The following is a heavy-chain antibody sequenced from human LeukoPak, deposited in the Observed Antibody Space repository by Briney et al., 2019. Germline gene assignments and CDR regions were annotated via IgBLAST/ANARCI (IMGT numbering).Heavy chain of an antibody. J-gene: IGHJ3*02. CDR3: ATVGTTSATDAFDI. D-gene: IGHD1-26*01. Sequence: PEASVKVSCKVSGYTLTELSMHWVRQAPGKGPEWMGGFDPEDDETIYAQKFQGRVTMTEDTSTDTAYMELSSLRSEDTAVYYCATVGTTSATDAFDIWGQGTMVTVSS. CDR2: FDPEDDET. CDR1: GYTLTELS. V-gene: IGHV1-24*01.